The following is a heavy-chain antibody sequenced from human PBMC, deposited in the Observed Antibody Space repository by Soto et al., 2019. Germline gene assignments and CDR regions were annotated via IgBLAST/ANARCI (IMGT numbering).Heavy chain of an antibody. J-gene: IGHJ4*02. CDR1: GGSISSYY. CDR2: IYYSGST. V-gene: IGHV4-59*01. D-gene: IGHD3-22*01. Sequence: SETLSLTCTVSGGSISSYYWSWIRQPPGKGLEWIGYIYYSGSTNYNPSLKSRVTISVDTSKNQFSLKLSSVTAADVAVYYCARGYESSGSYLPSLDYWGQVILVTVSS. CDR3: ARGYESSGSYLPSLDY.